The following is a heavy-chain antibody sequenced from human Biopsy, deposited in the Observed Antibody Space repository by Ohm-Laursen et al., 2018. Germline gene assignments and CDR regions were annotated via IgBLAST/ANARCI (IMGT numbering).Heavy chain of an antibody. Sequence: SVKVSCKVSGGGFKSYALSWVRQAPGQGLEWMGGIIPIFGTANYAQKFQGRVTITADESTSTAYMELSSLRSDDTAVYYCARDALGGGSYRFFYWGQGSLVTVSS. CDR3: ARDALGGGSYRFFY. D-gene: IGHD1-26*01. CDR2: IIPIFGTA. V-gene: IGHV1-69*13. J-gene: IGHJ4*02. CDR1: GGGFKSYA.